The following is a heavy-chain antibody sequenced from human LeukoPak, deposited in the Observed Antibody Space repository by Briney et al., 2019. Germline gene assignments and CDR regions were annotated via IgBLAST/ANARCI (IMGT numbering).Heavy chain of an antibody. CDR1: GYTFTGYY. V-gene: IGHV1-2*02. D-gene: IGHD2-15*01. Sequence: ASVKVSCKASGYTFTGYYVHRVRQAPGQGLEWMGWINPNSGGTNYAQKFLGRVTMTRDTSISTAYMELSRLRSDDTAVYYCATGGVLLGYCSGGSCYVWGQGTLVTVSS. CDR2: INPNSGGT. CDR3: ATGGVLLGYCSGGSCYV. J-gene: IGHJ4*02.